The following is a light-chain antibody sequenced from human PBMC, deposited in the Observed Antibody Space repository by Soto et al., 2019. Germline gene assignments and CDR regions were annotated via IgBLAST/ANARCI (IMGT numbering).Light chain of an antibody. Sequence: DIVMTQPPDSLAVSLGERATINCTSSQSVLYSSNNKNYLAWYQQKPGQPPKMLFYWASTRESGVPDRFRGSGSGTDFTLTISSLLAEDVAVYYCHQYYSTLWTFGQGTKVEIK. CDR2: WAS. V-gene: IGKV4-1*01. CDR3: HQYYSTLWT. J-gene: IGKJ1*01. CDR1: QSVLYSSNNKNY.